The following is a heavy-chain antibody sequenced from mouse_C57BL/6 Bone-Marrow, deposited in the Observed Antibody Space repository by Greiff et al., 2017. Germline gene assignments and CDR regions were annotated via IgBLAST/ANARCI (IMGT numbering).Heavy chain of an antibody. Sequence: QVQLQQSGAELVKPGASVKITCKASGYAFSSYWMNWVKQRPGKGLEWIGQIYPGDGDTNYNGKFKGKATLTADKSSSKAYMQLSSLTSEDSAVYFCARQTTVVAFDYWGQGTTLTVSS. D-gene: IGHD1-1*01. CDR3: ARQTTVVAFDY. CDR1: GYAFSSYW. CDR2: IYPGDGDT. V-gene: IGHV1-80*01. J-gene: IGHJ2*01.